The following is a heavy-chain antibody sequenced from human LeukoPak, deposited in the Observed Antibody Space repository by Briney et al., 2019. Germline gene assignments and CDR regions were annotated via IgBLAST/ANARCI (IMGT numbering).Heavy chain of an antibody. Sequence: GGSLGLSCAASGFAFSTYSMNWVHQAPGKGLEWVSSITSTSGYIYYAESVKGRFSISRDNAKNSLYLQMNSLRAEDTAVYYCARVGGGSHYFDYWGQGTLATVSS. V-gene: IGHV3-21*01. J-gene: IGHJ4*02. CDR2: ITSTSGYI. D-gene: IGHD1-26*01. CDR3: ARVGGGSHYFDY. CDR1: GFAFSTYS.